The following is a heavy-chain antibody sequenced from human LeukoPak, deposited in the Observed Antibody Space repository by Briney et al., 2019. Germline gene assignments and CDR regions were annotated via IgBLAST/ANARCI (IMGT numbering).Heavy chain of an antibody. CDR2: INPSGSP. Sequence: PSETLSLTCAVYGGSFSSYYWSWIRHPPGKGLEWIGEINPSGSPNYNPSLKSRVTISVDPSKNQFSLKLSSVTAADTAVYYCARGRSGLRITIFGVVIGRSNATNTSNWFDPWGQGTLVTVST. V-gene: IGHV4-34*01. CDR1: GGSFSSYY. D-gene: IGHD3-3*01. CDR3: ARGRSGLRITIFGVVIGRSNATNTSNWFDP. J-gene: IGHJ5*02.